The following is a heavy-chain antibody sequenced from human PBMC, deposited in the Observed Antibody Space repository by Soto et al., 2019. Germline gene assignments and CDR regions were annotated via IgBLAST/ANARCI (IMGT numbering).Heavy chain of an antibody. J-gene: IGHJ5*02. Sequence: SETLSLTCTVSGGSVSSGSYYWSWIRQPPGKGLEWIGYIYYSGSTNYNPSLKSRVTISVDTSKNQFSLKLSSVTAADTAVYYWAREDGQQQFNWFDPWGQGTLVTVSS. V-gene: IGHV4-61*01. CDR1: GGSVSSGSYY. D-gene: IGHD6-13*01. CDR3: AREDGQQQFNWFDP. CDR2: IYYSGST.